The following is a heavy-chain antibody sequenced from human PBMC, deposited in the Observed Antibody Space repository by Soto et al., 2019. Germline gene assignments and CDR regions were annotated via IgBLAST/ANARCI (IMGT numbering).Heavy chain of an antibody. Sequence: EVQLLESGGGLVQPGGSLRLSCAASGFTFSSYAMSWVRQAPGKGLEWVSAISGSGGSTYYADSVKGRFTISRDNYKNRMYLQINSLRAKDTAVYYCPKDRGRSCCPFDHWGQGSRVTVS. J-gene: IGHJ4*02. CDR1: GFTFSSYA. CDR2: ISGSGGST. V-gene: IGHV3-23*01. CDR3: PKDRGRSCCPFDH. D-gene: IGHD2-15*01.